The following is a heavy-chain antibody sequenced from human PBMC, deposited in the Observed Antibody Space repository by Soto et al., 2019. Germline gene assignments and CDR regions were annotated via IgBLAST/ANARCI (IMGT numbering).Heavy chain of an antibody. D-gene: IGHD1-1*01. CDR2: INHSGST. CDR1: GGSFSGYY. Sequence: SETLSLTCAVYGGSFSGYYWSWIRQPPGKGLEWIGEINHSGSTNYNPSLKSRVTISVDTSKNQFSLKLSSVTAADTAVYYCARDAHNLLDVWGQGTTVTVSS. CDR3: ARDAHNLLDV. J-gene: IGHJ6*02. V-gene: IGHV4-34*01.